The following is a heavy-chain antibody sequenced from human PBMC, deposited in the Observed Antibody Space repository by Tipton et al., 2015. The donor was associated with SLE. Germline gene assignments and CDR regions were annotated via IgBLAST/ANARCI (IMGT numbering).Heavy chain of an antibody. CDR1: GDSITSDY. CDR3: ARDRGY. Sequence: TLSLTCTVSGDSITSDYWTWIRQPPGKGLEWIGYISYSGSTNYNPSARSRVSISLDTSKNQFSLELNSVTAADTAVYYCARDRGYWGQGTLVTVSS. V-gene: IGHV4-59*12. CDR2: ISYSGST. J-gene: IGHJ4*02. D-gene: IGHD3-16*01.